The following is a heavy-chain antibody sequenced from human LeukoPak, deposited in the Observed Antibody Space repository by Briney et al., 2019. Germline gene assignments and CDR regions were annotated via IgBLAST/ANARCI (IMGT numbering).Heavy chain of an antibody. CDR1: GFTFSNYW. D-gene: IGHD3-9*01. CDR2: IKQDGSGK. V-gene: IGHV3-7*05. CDR3: AKGRYYDILTGYDGMDV. J-gene: IGHJ6*02. Sequence: PGGSLRLSCVASGFTFSNYWMSWVRQAPGKGLEWVANIKQDGSGKYFVDSVKGRFTISRDNSKNTLYLQMNSLRAEDTAVYYCAKGRYYDILTGYDGMDVWGQGTTVTVSS.